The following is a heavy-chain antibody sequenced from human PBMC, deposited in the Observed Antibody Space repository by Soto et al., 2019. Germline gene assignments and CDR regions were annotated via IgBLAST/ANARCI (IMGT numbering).Heavy chain of an antibody. CDR1: GYSFTTHW. CDR3: ARSQFDYVWGTSGYFDS. V-gene: IGHV5-51*01. D-gene: IGHD3-16*01. CDR2: IYPGDSDT. J-gene: IGHJ4*02. Sequence: LKISCKGSGYSFTTHWVGWVRQMPGKGLEWMGIIYPGDSDTRYSPSFQGQVTISADESITTAYLQWSSLKASDTAMYYCARSQFDYVWGTSGYFDSWGQGTRVTVSS.